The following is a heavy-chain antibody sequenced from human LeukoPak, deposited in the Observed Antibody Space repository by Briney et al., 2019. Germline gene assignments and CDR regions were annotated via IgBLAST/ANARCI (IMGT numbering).Heavy chain of an antibody. J-gene: IGHJ4*02. V-gene: IGHV3-7*01. CDR3: ASEGN. Sequence: GGSLRLSCVVSGFSFRSYWMSWVRQAPGKGLEWVAKIKEDGTVKKYVDSVKGRFTISRENAQNSLYLQMDNMRAEDTAVYYCASEGNWGQGSLVTVSS. CDR2: IKEDGTVK. CDR1: GFSFRSYW.